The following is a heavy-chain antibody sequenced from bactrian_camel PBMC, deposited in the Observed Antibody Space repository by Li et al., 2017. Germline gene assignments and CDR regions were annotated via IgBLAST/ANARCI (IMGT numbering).Heavy chain of an antibody. J-gene: IGHJ4*01. D-gene: IGHD4*01. CDR3: ARTTEYSDYIAAGPNY. V-gene: IGHV3-2*01. CDR1: GFTFSNYY. CDR2: IYSDGTTT. Sequence: HVQLVESGGALVQPGGSLRLSCAASGFTFSNYYISWVRQDPGKGLEWVSSIYSDGTTTLYADSVKGRFTISRDNAENTVYLQMNSLKAEDTALYYCARTTEYSDYIAAGPNYWGQGTQVTVS.